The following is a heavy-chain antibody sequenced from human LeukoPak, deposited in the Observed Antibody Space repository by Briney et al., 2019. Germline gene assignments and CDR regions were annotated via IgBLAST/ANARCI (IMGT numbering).Heavy chain of an antibody. J-gene: IGHJ4*02. CDR2: IYYSGST. CDR3: AREDSSGYYAY. Sequence: SETLSLTCTVSGGSISSYHWSWIRQPPGKGLEWIGYIYYSGSTNYNPSLESRVTISVDTSKNQFSLKLSSVTAADTAVYYCAREDSSGYYAYWGQGTLVTVSS. V-gene: IGHV4-59*01. CDR1: GGSISSYH. D-gene: IGHD3-22*01.